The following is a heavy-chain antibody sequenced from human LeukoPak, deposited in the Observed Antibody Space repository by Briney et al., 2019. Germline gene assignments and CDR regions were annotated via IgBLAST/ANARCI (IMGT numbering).Heavy chain of an antibody. V-gene: IGHV4-39*01. Sequence: SETLSLTCTVSGGSISSYYWGWIRQPPGKGLEWIGSIYYSGSTYYNPSLKSRVTISVDTSKNQFSLKLSSVTAADTAVYYCARRPYDFWSGDAFDIWGQGTMVTVSS. CDR1: GGSISSYY. CDR2: IYYSGST. J-gene: IGHJ3*02. D-gene: IGHD3-3*01. CDR3: ARRPYDFWSGDAFDI.